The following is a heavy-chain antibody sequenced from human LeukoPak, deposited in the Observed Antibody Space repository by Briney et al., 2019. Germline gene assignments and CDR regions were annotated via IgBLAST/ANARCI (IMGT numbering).Heavy chain of an antibody. CDR1: GFTFSSYA. D-gene: IGHD6-19*01. Sequence: GGSLRLSCTASGFTFSSYAMSWVRQAPGEGLEWVSGISDSGEITFYADSVKGRFTISRDNSENTLYLQMNSLRAEDTAVYYCARDRFRVAGGHFDYWGQGTLVTVSS. J-gene: IGHJ4*02. CDR2: ISDSGEIT. CDR3: ARDRFRVAGGHFDY. V-gene: IGHV3-23*01.